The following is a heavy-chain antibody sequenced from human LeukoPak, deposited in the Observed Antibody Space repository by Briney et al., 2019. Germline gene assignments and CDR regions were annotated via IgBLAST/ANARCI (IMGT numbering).Heavy chain of an antibody. Sequence: GGSLRLSCAASGFAFSSYGMHWVRQAPGKGLEWVAFIRYDGSNKYYADSVKGRFTISRDNSKNTLYLQMNSLRAEDTAVYYCAKQLYYDFWSGYPYYFDYWGQGTLVTVSS. D-gene: IGHD3-3*01. CDR2: IRYDGSNK. J-gene: IGHJ4*02. CDR1: GFAFSSYG. V-gene: IGHV3-30*02. CDR3: AKQLYYDFWSGYPYYFDY.